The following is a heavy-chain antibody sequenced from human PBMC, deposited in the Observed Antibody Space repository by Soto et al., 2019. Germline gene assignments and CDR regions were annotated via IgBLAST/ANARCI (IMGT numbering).Heavy chain of an antibody. Sequence: ASVKVSYKASGYSFSGYYIQWVRQAPGQGPEWLGWIYPNTETTDSSKKFQGRVTMTSDMSTRTVYMELRDLRSDDTAVYYCASLQTSGWPGVHWGQGTLVTVSS. CDR1: GYSFSGYY. CDR2: IYPNTETT. CDR3: ASLQTSGWPGVH. V-gene: IGHV1-2*02. D-gene: IGHD6-25*01. J-gene: IGHJ4*02.